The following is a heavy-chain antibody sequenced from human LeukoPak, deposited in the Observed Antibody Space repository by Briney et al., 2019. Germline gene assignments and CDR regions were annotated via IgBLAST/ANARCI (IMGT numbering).Heavy chain of an antibody. D-gene: IGHD1-26*01. J-gene: IGHJ5*02. Sequence: ASVKVYCKASGYTFTSYDINWVRQATGQGFEWMGWLNPNSGKSDFAQKFQGRVTMTRDTSISTAYMELGSLISEDTAVYYCTRGPPFRGSQGWFDPWGQGTLVIVSS. CDR2: LNPNSGKS. CDR1: GYTFTSYD. V-gene: IGHV1-8*01. CDR3: TRGPPFRGSQGWFDP.